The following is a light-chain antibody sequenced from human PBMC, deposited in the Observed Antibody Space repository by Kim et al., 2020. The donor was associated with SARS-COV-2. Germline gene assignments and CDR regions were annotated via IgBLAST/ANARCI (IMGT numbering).Light chain of an antibody. J-gene: IGLJ1*01. V-gene: IGLV3-19*01. CDR2: SKN. CDR3: NSRDSSGNHHYV. CDR1: SLRSYY. Sequence: SSELTQDPAVSVALGQTVRITCQGDSLRSYYASWYQQKPGQAPVLVIYSKNNRPSGISDRFSVSSSGNTASLTITGAQAEDEADYYCNSRDSSGNHHYVF.